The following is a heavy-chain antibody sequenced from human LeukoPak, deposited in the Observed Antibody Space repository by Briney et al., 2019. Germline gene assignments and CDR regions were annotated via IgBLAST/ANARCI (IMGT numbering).Heavy chain of an antibody. CDR1: GHAFNGYY. Sequence: GASVKVSCKASGHAFNGYYMHWVRQAPGQGLEWMGWINPKNGCTDYAQKFQGRVTMTRDTAISTADMELGKLRSDDTAVYYCAASRDWNFDYWGQGTLVTVSS. D-gene: IGHD6-19*01. V-gene: IGHV1-2*02. J-gene: IGHJ4*02. CDR2: INPKNGCT. CDR3: AASRDWNFDY.